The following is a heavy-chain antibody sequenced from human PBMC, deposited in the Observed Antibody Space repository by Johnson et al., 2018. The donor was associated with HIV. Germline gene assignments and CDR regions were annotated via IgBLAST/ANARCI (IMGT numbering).Heavy chain of an antibody. CDR3: SRGGESQRRPLGDAFDV. Sequence: QLVESGGGVVRPGGSLRLSCAASGFTVSSNYMSWVRQPPGKGLEWVSVMYTGGTTYYADSVKGRFTISRDNSKNTLYLQMNSLRAEATAVYYCSRGGESQRRPLGDAFDVWGQGTMVTVSS. D-gene: IGHD7-27*01. CDR2: MYTGGTT. CDR1: GFTVSSNY. J-gene: IGHJ3*01. V-gene: IGHV3-66*01.